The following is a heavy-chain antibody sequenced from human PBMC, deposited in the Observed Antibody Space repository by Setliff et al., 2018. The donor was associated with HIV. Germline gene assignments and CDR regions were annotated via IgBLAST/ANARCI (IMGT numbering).Heavy chain of an antibody. J-gene: IGHJ4*02. CDR1: GYSISNGYY. V-gene: IGHV4-38-2*02. CDR3: ARRYSARLGDY. CDR2: IYHSGST. Sequence: SETLSLTCTVSGYSISNGYYWAWIRQTPGKGPEWIGSIYHSGSTYYNPSLKSRVTISVATSKKQFSLNLTSVTAADTALYYCARRYSARLGDYWGQGALVTVSS. D-gene: IGHD5-12*01.